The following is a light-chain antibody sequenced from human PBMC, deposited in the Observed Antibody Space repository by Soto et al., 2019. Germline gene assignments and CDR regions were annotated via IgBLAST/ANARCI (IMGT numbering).Light chain of an antibody. J-gene: IGLJ1*01. CDR2: EVS. CDR3: SSCAGSNNVG. V-gene: IGLV2-8*01. CDR1: SSDVGGYNY. Sequence: QSVLTQPPSASGTPGQSVNISCTGTSSDVGGYNYVSWCQQHPGKPPKIIIYEVSKLTSGVPDRFFCSKPVNTASLTVSGLQAEGAADCYCSSCAGSNNVGFGTGTKVTGL.